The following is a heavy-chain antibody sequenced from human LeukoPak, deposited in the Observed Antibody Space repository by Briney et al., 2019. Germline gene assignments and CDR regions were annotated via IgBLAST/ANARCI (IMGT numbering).Heavy chain of an antibody. J-gene: IGHJ4*02. Sequence: GGSLRLSCAASGFTFSSYSMNWVRQAPGKGLEWVSSISSSSSYIYYADSVKGRFTISRDNAKNSLYLQMNSLRAEDTAVYYCARDGIRITMIVDNYFDYWGQGTLVTVSS. CDR1: GFTFSSYS. D-gene: IGHD3-22*01. CDR3: ARDGIRITMIVDNYFDY. CDR2: ISSSSSYI. V-gene: IGHV3-21*01.